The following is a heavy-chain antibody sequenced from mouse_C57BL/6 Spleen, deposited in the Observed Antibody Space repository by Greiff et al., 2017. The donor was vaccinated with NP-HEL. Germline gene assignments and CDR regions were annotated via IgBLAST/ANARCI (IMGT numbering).Heavy chain of an antibody. J-gene: IGHJ4*01. CDR3: ARRGADYAMDY. CDR1: GYTFTSYG. V-gene: IGHV1-81*01. Sequence: QVQLKESGAELARPGASVKLSCKASGYTFTSYGISWVKQRTGQGLEWIGEIYPRSGNTYYNEKFKGKATLTADKSSSTAYMELRSLTSEDSAVYFCARRGADYAMDYWGQGTSVTVSS. CDR2: IYPRSGNT.